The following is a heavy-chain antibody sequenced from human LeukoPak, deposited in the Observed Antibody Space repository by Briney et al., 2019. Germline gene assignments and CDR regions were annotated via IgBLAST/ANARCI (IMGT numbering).Heavy chain of an antibody. CDR1: GYTFTGYY. CDR2: INPHSGGT. J-gene: IGHJ6*03. Sequence: ASVKVSCKASGYTFTGYYMHWVRQAPGQGLEWMGGINPHSGGTNYAQKFQGRVTMTRDTSISTAYTELSRLRSDDTAVYYCARGYSSYSSSWYGYYMDVWGKGTTVTISS. CDR3: ARGYSSYSSSWYGYYMDV. V-gene: IGHV1-2*02. D-gene: IGHD6-13*01.